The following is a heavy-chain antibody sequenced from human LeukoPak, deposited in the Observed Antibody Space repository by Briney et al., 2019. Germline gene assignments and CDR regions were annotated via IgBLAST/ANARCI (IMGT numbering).Heavy chain of an antibody. CDR3: ARGPAAGRDFDY. V-gene: IGHV4-34*01. CDR2: INHSGST. Sequence: SETLSLTCAVYGGSFSGYYWSWIRQPPGKGLEWIGEINHSGSTNDNPSLKSRVTISVDTSKNQFSLKLSSVTAADTAVYYCARGPAAGRDFDYWGQGTLVTVSS. CDR1: GGSFSGYY. D-gene: IGHD6-19*01. J-gene: IGHJ4*02.